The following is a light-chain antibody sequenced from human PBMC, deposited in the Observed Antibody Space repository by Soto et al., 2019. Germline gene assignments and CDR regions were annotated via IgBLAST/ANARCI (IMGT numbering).Light chain of an antibody. CDR1: SSDVGGYNY. J-gene: IGLJ2*01. CDR3: SSYTSSSTLLVV. CDR2: DVS. Sequence: QSALTQPASVSGSPGQSITISCTGTSSDVGGYNYVSWYQQHPGKAPKLRIYDVSNRPSGVSNRFSGSKSSNTASLTISGLQAEGEADYYCSSYTSSSTLLVVFGGGTKLTVL. V-gene: IGLV2-14*01.